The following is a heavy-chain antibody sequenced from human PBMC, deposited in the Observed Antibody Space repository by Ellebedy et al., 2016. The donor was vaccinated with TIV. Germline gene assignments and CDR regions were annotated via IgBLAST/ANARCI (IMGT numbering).Heavy chain of an antibody. CDR2: IFPGDSET. V-gene: IGHV5-51*01. J-gene: IGHJ4*02. D-gene: IGHD1-14*01. Sequence: GESLKISCQGFGYDFSSYWLGWVRQKPGKGLECMGIIFPGDSETRYSPSFQGQVTISADKSISTAYLQWSSLKASDTAMYYCARDSGLDYWGQGTLVTVSS. CDR3: ARDSGLDY. CDR1: GYDFSSYW.